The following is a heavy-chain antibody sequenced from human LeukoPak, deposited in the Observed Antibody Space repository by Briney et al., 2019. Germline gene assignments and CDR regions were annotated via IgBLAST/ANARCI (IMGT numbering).Heavy chain of an antibody. D-gene: IGHD2-2*01. J-gene: IGHJ5*02. CDR2: IYYTGST. V-gene: IGHV4-61*01. CDR1: GGSVSSDSYY. CDR3: ARRLTQYDCFDP. Sequence: SETLSLTCTVSGGSVSSDSYYWSWIRQPPGKGLEWIGYIYYTGSTNYNPSLKSRVTISVDMSKNQFSLRLNSVTPEDTAVYYCARRLTQYDCFDPWGQGILVTVSS.